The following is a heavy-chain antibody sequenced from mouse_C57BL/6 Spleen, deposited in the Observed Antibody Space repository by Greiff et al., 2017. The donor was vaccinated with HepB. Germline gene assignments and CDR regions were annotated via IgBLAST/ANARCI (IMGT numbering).Heavy chain of an antibody. J-gene: IGHJ4*01. D-gene: IGHD1-1*01. CDR1: GFTFSDYG. CDR3: ARYYFGSSYAMAY. V-gene: IGHV5-17*01. Sequence: EVQGVESGGGLVKPGGSLKLSCAASGFTFSDYGMHWVRQAPEKGLEWVAYISSGSSTIYYAETVKGRFTIPRDNAKNNLFLQMTSLRSEDTALYYCARYYFGSSYAMAYWGQGSSVTVSS. CDR2: ISSGSSTI.